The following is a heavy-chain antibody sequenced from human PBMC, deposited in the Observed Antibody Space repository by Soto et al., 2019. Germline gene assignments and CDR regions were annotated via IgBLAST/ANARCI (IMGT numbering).Heavy chain of an antibody. Sequence: ASETLSLTCAVYGGSFSGYYWSWIRQPPGKGLEWIGEINHSGSTNYNPSLKSRVTISVDTSKNQFSLKLSSVTAADTAVYYCARAESIAAPYYYYYMDVWGKGTTVTVSS. CDR3: ARAESIAAPYYYYYMDV. J-gene: IGHJ6*03. D-gene: IGHD6-6*01. CDR2: INHSGST. V-gene: IGHV4-34*01. CDR1: GGSFSGYY.